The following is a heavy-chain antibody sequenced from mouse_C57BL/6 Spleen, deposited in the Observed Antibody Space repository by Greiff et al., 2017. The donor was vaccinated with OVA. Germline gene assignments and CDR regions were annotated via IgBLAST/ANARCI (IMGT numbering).Heavy chain of an antibody. D-gene: IGHD1-1*01. V-gene: IGHV2-2*01. CDR2: IWSGGST. J-gene: IGHJ4*01. Sequence: VQLQQSGPGLVQPSQSLSITCTVSGFSLTSYGVHWVRQSPGKGLEWLGVIWSGGSTDYNAAFISRLSISKDNSKSQVFFKMNSLQADDTAIYYCARGDPVVATYYAMDYWGQGTSVTVSS. CDR3: ARGDPVVATYYAMDY. CDR1: GFSLTSYG.